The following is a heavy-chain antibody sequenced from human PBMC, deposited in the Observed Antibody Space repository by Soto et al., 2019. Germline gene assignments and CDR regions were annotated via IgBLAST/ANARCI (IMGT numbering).Heavy chain of an antibody. D-gene: IGHD3-3*01. CDR1: GYTLTELS. CDR3: ATGVRFWVDPLFDY. CDR2: FDPEDGET. V-gene: IGHV1-24*01. J-gene: IGHJ4*02. Sequence: ASVKVSCKVSGYTLTELSMHWVRQAPGKGLEWMGGFDPEDGETIYAQKFQGRVTMTEDTSTDTAYMELSSLRSEDTAVYYCATGVRFWVDPLFDYWGQGTLVTVSS.